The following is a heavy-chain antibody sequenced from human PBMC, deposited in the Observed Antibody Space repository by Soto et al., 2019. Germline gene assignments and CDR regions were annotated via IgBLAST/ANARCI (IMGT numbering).Heavy chain of an antibody. D-gene: IGHD6-13*01. CDR2: ISGSGGDT. Sequence: EVHLLESGGGLVQPGGSLRLSCAASRFAFSSYAMSWVRRAPGKGLEWVSTISGSGGDTYYADSVKGRFTISRDNSKNTLYLQMNSLRAEDTALYYCAKGKGDIAAAAMDVWGPGTTVIVSS. J-gene: IGHJ6*02. CDR3: AKGKGDIAAAAMDV. V-gene: IGHV3-23*01. CDR1: RFAFSSYA.